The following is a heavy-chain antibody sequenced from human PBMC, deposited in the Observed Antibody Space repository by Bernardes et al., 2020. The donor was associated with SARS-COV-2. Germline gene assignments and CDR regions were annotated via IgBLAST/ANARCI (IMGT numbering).Heavy chain of an antibody. Sequence: ASVKVSCKASGYTFTSHGVSWVRQAPGQGLEWMGWISAYNGVTIYEQKFQGRVTMTTETSTSTAYMELRSLRSDDTAVYYCARWSSQSGMAITTPDYWGQGTLVTVSS. J-gene: IGHJ4*02. CDR3: ARWSSQSGMAITTPDY. CDR1: GYTFTSHG. D-gene: IGHD2-21*01. CDR2: ISAYNGVT. V-gene: IGHV1-18*01.